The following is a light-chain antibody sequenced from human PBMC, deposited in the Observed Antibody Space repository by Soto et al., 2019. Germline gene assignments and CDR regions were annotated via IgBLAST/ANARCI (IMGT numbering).Light chain of an antibody. Sequence: EIVMTNSPDTLSVSPWERPTLSCRASQVVSSNLALYRQKAGQAPRLLXXGEXTRATAIPARFSGSGSGREFTLNIISMHSEDFEGYYCQHYNKLPTITFGQGTRLEIK. CDR3: QHYNKLPTIT. V-gene: IGKV3-15*01. J-gene: IGKJ5*01. CDR2: GEX. CDR1: QVVSSN.